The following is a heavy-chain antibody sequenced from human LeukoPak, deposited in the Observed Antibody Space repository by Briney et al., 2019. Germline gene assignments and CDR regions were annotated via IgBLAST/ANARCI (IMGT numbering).Heavy chain of an antibody. CDR1: GITFGGDW. D-gene: IGHD1-7*01. CDR2: INGDGSST. J-gene: IGHJ5*02. V-gene: IGHV3-74*03. CDR3: AREELEPSTHPFDP. Sequence: GGSLRLSCAASGITFGGDWMHWVRQTPGKGLVWVSRINGDGSSTAYADSVKGRCAISRDNAKNTVYLQMNSLRVDDTAVYYCAREELEPSTHPFDPWGQGTLVTVSS.